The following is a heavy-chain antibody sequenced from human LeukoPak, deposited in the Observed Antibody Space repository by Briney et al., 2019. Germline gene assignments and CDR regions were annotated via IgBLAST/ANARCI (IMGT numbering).Heavy chain of an antibody. CDR2: ISAYNGNT. CDR3: ARVLNDLHLKYNWFDP. J-gene: IGHJ5*02. CDR1: GYTFTSYG. Sequence: GASVKVSCKASGYTFTSYGISWVRQAPGQGLEWMGWISAYNGNTNYAQKLRGRVTMTTDTSTSTAYMELRSLRSDDTAVYYCARVLNDLHLKYNWFDPWGQGTLVTVSS. V-gene: IGHV1-18*01. D-gene: IGHD1-1*01.